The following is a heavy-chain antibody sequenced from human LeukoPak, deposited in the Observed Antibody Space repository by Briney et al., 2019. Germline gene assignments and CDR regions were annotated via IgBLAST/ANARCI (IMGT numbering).Heavy chain of an antibody. CDR2: IYYSGST. CDR3: ANYDYIDYTFDY. Sequence: PSETLSLPCTVSGGSISNSNYYWGRIRQPPGKGLEWIGTIYYSGSTYYNPSLKSRVTISVDTSKNQFSVKLSSVTATDTAVYYCANYDYIDYTFDYWGQGTLVTVSS. CDR1: GGSISNSNYY. V-gene: IGHV4-39*01. D-gene: IGHD4-11*01. J-gene: IGHJ4*02.